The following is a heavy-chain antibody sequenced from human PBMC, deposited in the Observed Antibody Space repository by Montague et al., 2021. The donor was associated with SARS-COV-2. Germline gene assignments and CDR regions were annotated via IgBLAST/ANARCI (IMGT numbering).Heavy chain of an antibody. V-gene: IGHV3-21*01. J-gene: IGHJ4*02. CDR1: GFTFITYS. D-gene: IGHD3-9*01. CDR3: SRDMYYDILTGYYTY. CDR2: ISSSSSYI. Sequence: SLRLSCAASGFTFITYSMNWVRQAPGKGLDWFSSISSSSSYIYYADSVKGRFTISRDNAKNSLYLQMNSLRAEDTAVYYCSRDMYYDILTGYYTYWGQGTLVTVSS.